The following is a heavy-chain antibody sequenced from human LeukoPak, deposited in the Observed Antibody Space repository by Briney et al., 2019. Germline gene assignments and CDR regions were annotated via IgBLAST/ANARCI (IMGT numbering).Heavy chain of an antibody. Sequence: GGSLRLSCAASGFTFDDYGMSWVRQAPGKGLEGVSGINWNGGSTGYADSVKGRFTISRDNAKNSLYLQMNSLRAEDTALYYCARAYCGGDCYVAAFDIWGQGTMVTVSS. CDR3: ARAYCGGDCYVAAFDI. J-gene: IGHJ3*02. D-gene: IGHD2-21*01. CDR2: INWNGGST. V-gene: IGHV3-20*04. CDR1: GFTFDDYG.